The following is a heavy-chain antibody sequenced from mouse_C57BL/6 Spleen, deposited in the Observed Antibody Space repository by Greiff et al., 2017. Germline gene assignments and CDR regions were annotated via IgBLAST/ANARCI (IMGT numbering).Heavy chain of an antibody. J-gene: IGHJ3*01. V-gene: IGHV5-4*03. D-gene: IGHD2-1*01. CDR3: ARVYYGNSPFAY. CDR2: ISDGGSYT. Sequence: EVMLVESGGGLVKPGGSLKLSCAASGFTFSSYAMSWVRQTPEKRLEWVATISDGGSYTYYPDNVKGRFTISRDNAKNNLYLQMSHLKSEDTAMYYCARVYYGNSPFAYGGQGTLVTVSA. CDR1: GFTFSSYA.